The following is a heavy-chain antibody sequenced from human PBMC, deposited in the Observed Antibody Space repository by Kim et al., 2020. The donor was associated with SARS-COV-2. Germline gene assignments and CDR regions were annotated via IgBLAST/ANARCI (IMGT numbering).Heavy chain of an antibody. CDR3: ARRFSAHYFFDF. Sequence: TTYSPSFQGQVTISADKSISTAYLQWSSLRASDSAMYYCARRFSAHYFFDFWGQGTLVTVSS. D-gene: IGHD1-26*01. J-gene: IGHJ4*02. V-gene: IGHV5-51*01. CDR2: T.